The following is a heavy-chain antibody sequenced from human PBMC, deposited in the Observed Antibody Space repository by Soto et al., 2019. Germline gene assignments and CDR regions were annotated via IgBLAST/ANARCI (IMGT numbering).Heavy chain of an antibody. J-gene: IGHJ4*02. Sequence: QVQLQQWGAGLLKPSETLSLTCAVYGGSFSGYYWSCIRQPPGKGRGWIGEINHSGSTNYNPSLKSRVTISVDTSKNQFSLKVSSVTAADTAVYSCAGDLYSSSSLDYWGQGTLVTVSS. D-gene: IGHD6-6*01. CDR3: AGDLYSSSSLDY. CDR2: INHSGST. CDR1: GGSFSGYY. V-gene: IGHV4-34*01.